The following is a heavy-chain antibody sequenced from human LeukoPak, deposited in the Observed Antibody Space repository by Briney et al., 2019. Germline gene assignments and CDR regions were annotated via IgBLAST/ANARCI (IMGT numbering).Heavy chain of an antibody. Sequence: SETLSLTCAVYGGSFSGYYWSWIRQPPGKGLEWIGEIKHSGSTNYNPSLKSRVTISVDTSKNQFSLKLSSVTAADTAVYYCARYSSSWYKNWFDPWGQGTLVTVSS. CDR3: ARYSSSWYKNWFDP. CDR2: IKHSGST. CDR1: GGSFSGYY. J-gene: IGHJ5*02. D-gene: IGHD6-13*01. V-gene: IGHV4-34*01.